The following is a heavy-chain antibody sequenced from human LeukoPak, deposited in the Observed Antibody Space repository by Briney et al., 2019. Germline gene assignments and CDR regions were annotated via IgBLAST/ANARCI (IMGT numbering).Heavy chain of an antibody. CDR1: GFTFSNYW. V-gene: IGHV3-7*05. Sequence: GGSLRLSCAASGFTFSNYWMTWVRQAPGRGLEWVANIRQDGSEKYYVDSVKGRFTISRDNAKNSLYLQMNSLRAEDTVVYYCARDYVWGSDRYTDYWGQGTLVTVSS. D-gene: IGHD3-16*02. J-gene: IGHJ4*02. CDR2: IRQDGSEK. CDR3: ARDYVWGSDRYTDY.